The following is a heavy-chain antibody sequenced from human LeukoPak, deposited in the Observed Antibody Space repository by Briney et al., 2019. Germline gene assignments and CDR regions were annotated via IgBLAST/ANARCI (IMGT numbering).Heavy chain of an antibody. CDR1: GYSISSGYY. J-gene: IGHJ1*01. V-gene: IGHV4-38-2*02. Sequence: PSETLSLTCSVSGYSISSGYYWGWIRQPPGKGLEWIGSIYHSGSTYYNPSLKSRVTISVDTSKNQFSLKLSSVTAADTAVYYCARGYSSWNPWGQGTLVTVSS. CDR2: IYHSGST. CDR3: ARGYSSWNP. D-gene: IGHD6-13*01.